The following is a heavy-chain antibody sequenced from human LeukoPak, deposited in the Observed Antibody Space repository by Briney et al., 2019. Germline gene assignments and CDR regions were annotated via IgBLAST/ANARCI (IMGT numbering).Heavy chain of an antibody. J-gene: IGHJ3*02. CDR2: ISSGGDT. CDR1: AGSIRNTSYS. Sequence: PSETLSLTCSVSAGSIRNTSYSWDWIRQSPGKGLEWIGTISSGGDTYYNPSLKSRLNLLVDTSKNQFSLELNSVTAADTAVYYCARVWFGESLWSAFDIWGQGTLVTVSS. D-gene: IGHD3-10*01. CDR3: ARVWFGESLWSAFDI. V-gene: IGHV4-39*07.